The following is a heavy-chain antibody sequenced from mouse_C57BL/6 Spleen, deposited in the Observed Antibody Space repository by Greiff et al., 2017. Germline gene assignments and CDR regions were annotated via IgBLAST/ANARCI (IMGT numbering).Heavy chain of an antibody. CDR2: ISSGGSYT. Sequence: DVQLQESGGDLVKPGGSLKLSCAASGFTFSSYGMSWVRQTPDKRLEWVATISSGGSYTYYPDSVKGRFTISRDNAKNTLYLQMSSLKSEDTAMYYCASSTAQASLDYWGQGTTLTVSS. CDR3: ASSTAQASLDY. D-gene: IGHD3-2*02. CDR1: GFTFSSYG. J-gene: IGHJ2*01. V-gene: IGHV5-6*01.